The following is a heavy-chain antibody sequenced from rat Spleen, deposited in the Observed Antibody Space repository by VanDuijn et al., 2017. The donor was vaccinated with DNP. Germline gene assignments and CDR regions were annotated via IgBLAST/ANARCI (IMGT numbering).Heavy chain of an antibody. CDR3: ARVGYYSSYIYVVMDA. J-gene: IGHJ4*01. D-gene: IGHD1-2*01. V-gene: IGHV2-32*01. CDR1: GFSLTNYG. Sequence: QVQLKESGPGLVQPSQTLTLSCDVSGFSLTNYGVTWVRQPPGKGLEWMGVMWSDGDTSYNSALKSRLSISRDTSKSQVFLKMNSLQTEDTATYYCARVGYYSSYIYVVMDAWGQGTSVTVSS. CDR2: MWSDGDT.